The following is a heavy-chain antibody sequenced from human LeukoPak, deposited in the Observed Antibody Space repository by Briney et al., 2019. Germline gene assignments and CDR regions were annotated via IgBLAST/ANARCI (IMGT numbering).Heavy chain of an antibody. J-gene: IGHJ4*02. CDR1: GFTFSSRA. CDR3: ARDGDKTITGTLDN. D-gene: IGHD1/OR15-1a*01. CDR2: ISGSGDST. V-gene: IGHV3-23*01. Sequence: GGSLRLSCAASGFTFSSRAMSWVRQVPGKGPEWVSGISGSGDSTYYADAVKGRFTISRDNSKNTMNLQMDNLGVEDTAVYFCARDGDKTITGTLDNWGPGTLVTVSS.